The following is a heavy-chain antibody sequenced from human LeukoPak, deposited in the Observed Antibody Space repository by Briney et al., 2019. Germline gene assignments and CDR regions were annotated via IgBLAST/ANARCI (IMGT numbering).Heavy chain of an antibody. CDR1: GGTFSSYA. V-gene: IGHV1-69*05. J-gene: IGHJ3*02. CDR3: ARGQDGYNPRAFDI. Sequence: SVKVSCKASGGTFSSYAISWVRQAPGQGLEWMGGIIPIFGTANYAQKFQGRVTITTDESTSTAYMELSSLRSEDTAVYYCARGQDGYNPRAFDIWGQGTMVTVSS. CDR2: IIPIFGTA. D-gene: IGHD5-24*01.